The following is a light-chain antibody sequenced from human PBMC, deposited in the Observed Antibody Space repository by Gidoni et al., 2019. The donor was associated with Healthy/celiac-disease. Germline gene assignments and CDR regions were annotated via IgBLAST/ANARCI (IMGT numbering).Light chain of an antibody. CDR3: QQSYSTPPT. V-gene: IGKV1-39*01. CDR1: QSISSY. J-gene: IGKJ1*01. CDR2: AAS. Sequence: DIEMTQSPSSLSASVGDRVPITCRASQSISSYLNWYQQKPGKAPKLLIYAASSLQSGVPSRFSGSGSGTDFPLTISSLQPEDFATYYCQQSYSTPPTFGQGTKVEIK.